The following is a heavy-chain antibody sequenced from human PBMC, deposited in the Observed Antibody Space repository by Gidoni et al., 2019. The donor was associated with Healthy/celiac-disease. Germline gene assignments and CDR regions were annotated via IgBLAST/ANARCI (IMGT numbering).Heavy chain of an antibody. Sequence: QLQLQESGPGLVKPSETLSLPCTVSGGSIRSSSYYWGWIRQPPGKGLEWIGSIYYSGSTYYNPSLKRRGTISVDTSKNQFSLKLSSVTAADTAVYYCASRVSWFDPWGQGTLVTVSS. J-gene: IGHJ5*02. CDR3: ASRVSWFDP. CDR1: GGSIRSSSYY. V-gene: IGHV4-39*01. CDR2: IYYSGST.